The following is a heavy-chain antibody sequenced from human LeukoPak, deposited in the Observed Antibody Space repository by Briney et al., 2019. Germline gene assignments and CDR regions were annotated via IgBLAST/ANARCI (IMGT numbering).Heavy chain of an antibody. J-gene: IGHJ4*02. V-gene: IGHV3-53*04. CDR1: GFTVSSNY. CDR2: IYSGGST. D-gene: IGHD3-10*01. Sequence: PGGSLRLSCAASGFTVSSNYMSWVRQAPGKGLEWVSAIYSGGSTYYADSVKGRFTISRHNSKNTLYLQMNSLRAEDTAVYYCARDLVDYGSGSNTYWGQGTLVTVSS. CDR3: ARDLVDYGSGSNTY.